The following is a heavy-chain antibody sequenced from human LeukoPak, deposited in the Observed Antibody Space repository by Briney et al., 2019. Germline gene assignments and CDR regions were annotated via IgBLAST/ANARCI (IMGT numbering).Heavy chain of an antibody. V-gene: IGHV4-30-2*01. Sequence: EPSETLSLTCAVSGGSISSGGYSWSWIRQPPGKGLEWIGYIYHSGSTYYNPSLKSRVTISVDRSKNQFSLKLSPVTAADTAVYYCARVVAVAEYYFDYWGQGTLVSVSS. CDR2: IYHSGST. CDR3: ARVVAVAEYYFDY. CDR1: GGSISSGGYS. D-gene: IGHD6-19*01. J-gene: IGHJ4*02.